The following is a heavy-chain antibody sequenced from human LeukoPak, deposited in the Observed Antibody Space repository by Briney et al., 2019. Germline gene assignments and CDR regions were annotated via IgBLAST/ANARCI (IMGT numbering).Heavy chain of an antibody. V-gene: IGHV4-39*01. Sequence: SETLSLTCTVSGGSISSSSYYWGWIRQPPGKGLEWIGSIYYSGSTYYNPSLKSRVTISVDTSKNQFSLKLSSVTAADTAVYYCARPDSSGYYPQIDYWGQGTLVTVS. CDR1: GGSISSSSYY. D-gene: IGHD3-22*01. CDR3: ARPDSSGYYPQIDY. CDR2: IYYSGST. J-gene: IGHJ4*02.